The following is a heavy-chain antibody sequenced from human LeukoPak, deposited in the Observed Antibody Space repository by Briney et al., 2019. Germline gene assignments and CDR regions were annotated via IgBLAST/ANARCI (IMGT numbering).Heavy chain of an antibody. V-gene: IGHV4-34*01. CDR3: ASITVENWFDP. Sequence: SETLSLTCAVYGGSFSGYYWSRIRQPPGKGLEWIGEINHSGSTNYNPSLKSRVTISVDTSKNQFSLKLSSVTAADTAVYYCASITVENWFDPWGQGTLVTVSS. J-gene: IGHJ5*02. D-gene: IGHD4-11*01. CDR2: INHSGST. CDR1: GGSFSGYY.